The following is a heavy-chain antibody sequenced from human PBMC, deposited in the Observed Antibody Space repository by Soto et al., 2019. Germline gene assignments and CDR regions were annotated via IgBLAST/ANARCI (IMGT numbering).Heavy chain of an antibody. V-gene: IGHV1-69*06. D-gene: IGHD5-18*01. CDR2: IIPIFGTP. CDR3: AVGAGYRYADT. CDR1: GGTFSSFA. J-gene: IGHJ5*02. Sequence: QVQLVQSGAEVKTPGSSVKVSCKASGGTFSSFAIVWVRQAPGQGLEWMGGIIPIFGTPNYAQKFLGRVKITADTPTTTAYMELSSLTSEDTAKYRCAVGAGYRYADTWGQGTLVTVSS.